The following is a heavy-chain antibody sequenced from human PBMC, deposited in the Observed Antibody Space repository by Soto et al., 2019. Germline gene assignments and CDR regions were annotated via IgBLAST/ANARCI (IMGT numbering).Heavy chain of an antibody. J-gene: IGHJ4*02. D-gene: IGHD3-9*01. CDR2: ISSSSSTI. V-gene: IGHV3-48*01. Sequence: GGSLRLSCAASGFTFSSYSMNWVRQAPGKGLEWVSYISSSSSTIYYADSVKGRFTISRDNAKNSLYLQMNSLRAEDTAVYYCARAYYDILTGYYRHLDYWGQATLVTVSS. CDR1: GFTFSSYS. CDR3: ARAYYDILTGYYRHLDY.